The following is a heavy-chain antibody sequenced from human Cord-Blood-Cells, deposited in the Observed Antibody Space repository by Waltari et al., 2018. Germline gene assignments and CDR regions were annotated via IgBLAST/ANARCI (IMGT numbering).Heavy chain of an antibody. J-gene: IGHJ3*02. Sequence: QVQLVQSGAEVKKPGASVKVSCKAAGYTFTGYYMHWGRQAPGQGLEWMGCINPNSGGTNYAQKFQGRVTMTRDTSISTAYMELSRLRSDDTAVYYCACNPYSSSWYFAFDIWGQGTMVTVSS. CDR2: INPNSGGT. D-gene: IGHD6-13*01. CDR1: GYTFTGYY. CDR3: ACNPYSSSWYFAFDI. V-gene: IGHV1-2*02.